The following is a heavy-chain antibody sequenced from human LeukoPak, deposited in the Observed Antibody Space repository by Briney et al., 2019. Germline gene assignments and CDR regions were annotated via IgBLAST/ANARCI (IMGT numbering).Heavy chain of an antibody. D-gene: IGHD3-10*01. CDR2: INHSGST. Sequence: SETLSLTCAVYGGPFGVYYWSWVRQPPEKGLEWIGEINHSGSTNYNPSLKSRVTISVDTSKNHFSLKLSSVTAADTAVYYCAGPGAGDLDYWGQGTLVTVSS. J-gene: IGHJ4*02. CDR3: AGPGAGDLDY. CDR1: GGPFGVYY. V-gene: IGHV4-34*01.